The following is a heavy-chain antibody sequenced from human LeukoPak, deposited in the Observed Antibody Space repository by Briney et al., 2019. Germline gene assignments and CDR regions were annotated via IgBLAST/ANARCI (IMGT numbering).Heavy chain of an antibody. V-gene: IGHV6-1*01. CDR3: ARLPFTMVRGVIIKDH. CDR2: TYYRSNLYN. J-gene: IGHJ4*02. D-gene: IGHD3-10*01. CDR1: GDTVSSNSAA. Sequence: SQTLSLTCAISGDTVSSNSAAWNWIRQSPSRGLEWLGRTYYRSNLYNDYAGAVKNRITINTDTSKNKFSLQLNSVTPEDTAVYYRARLPFTMVRGVIIKDHWGQGTLVTVSS.